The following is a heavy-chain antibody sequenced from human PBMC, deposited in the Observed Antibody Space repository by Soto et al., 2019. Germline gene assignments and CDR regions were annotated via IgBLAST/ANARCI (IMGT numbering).Heavy chain of an antibody. D-gene: IGHD4-17*01. CDR3: ARDGTEYYGEYYDY. Sequence: GGSLRLSXATSGFTFSDYYMSWIRQAPGKGLEWVSYIGTRGNTKYYADSVRGRFTISRDNAKNSLYLQMNSLRADDTAVYYCARDGTEYYGEYYDYWGQGIPVTVSS. V-gene: IGHV3-11*01. CDR2: IGTRGNTK. CDR1: GFTFSDYY. J-gene: IGHJ4*02.